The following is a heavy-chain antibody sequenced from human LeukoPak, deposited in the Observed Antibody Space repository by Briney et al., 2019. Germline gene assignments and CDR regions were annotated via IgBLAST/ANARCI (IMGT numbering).Heavy chain of an antibody. CDR2: IYYSGST. CDR1: GGSISSYY. J-gene: IGHJ5*02. Sequence: SETLSLTCTVSGGSISSYYWSWIRQPPGKGLEWIGYIYYSGSTNYNPSLKSRVTISVDTSKNQFSLKLSPVTAADTAVYYCARCSGGSCGQGWFDPWGQGTLVTVSS. D-gene: IGHD2-15*01. V-gene: IGHV4-59*01. CDR3: ARCSGGSCGQGWFDP.